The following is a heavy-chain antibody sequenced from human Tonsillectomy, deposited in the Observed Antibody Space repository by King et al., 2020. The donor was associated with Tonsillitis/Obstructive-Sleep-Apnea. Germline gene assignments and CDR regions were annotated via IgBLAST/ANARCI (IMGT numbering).Heavy chain of an antibody. J-gene: IGHJ4*02. CDR1: GGSISSYY. V-gene: IGHV4-59*08. CDR2: IYNSGST. D-gene: IGHD5-12*01. Sequence: QLQESGPGLVKPSETLSLTCTVSGGSISSYYCSWIRQPPGKGLEWIGHIYNSGSTNYNPSLKSRVTISIDTSKNQFSLKLKSVTAADTAMYYCVRQGPGYDQDYWGPGTLVTVSS. CDR3: VRQGPGYDQDY.